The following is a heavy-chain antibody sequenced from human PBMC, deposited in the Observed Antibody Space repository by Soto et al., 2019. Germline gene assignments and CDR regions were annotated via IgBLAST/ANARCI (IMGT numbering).Heavy chain of an antibody. CDR1: GFSLSTGGVG. CDR3: THSRCGGDCLQSYSSHYYFGMDV. D-gene: IGHD2-21*02. J-gene: IGHJ6*02. V-gene: IGHV2-5*02. Sequence: QITLMESGPTLVKPTQTLTLTCTFSGFSLSTGGVGVGWIRQPPGKALEWLALIYWDDDKRYSPSLRSRLTITKETSKNRVVLTMTNMDPVDTATYYCTHSRCGGDCLQSYSSHYYFGMDVWGQGTTVTVSS. CDR2: IYWDDDK.